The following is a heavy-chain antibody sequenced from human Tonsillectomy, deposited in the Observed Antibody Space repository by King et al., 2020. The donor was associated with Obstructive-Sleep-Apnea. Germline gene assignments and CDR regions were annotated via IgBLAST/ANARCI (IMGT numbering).Heavy chain of an antibody. CDR2: FDPEDGET. Sequence: QLVQSGAEVKKPGASVKVFCKVSGYTLTELSMHWVRQAPGKGLEWMGGFDPEDGETIYAQKFQGRVTMTEDTSTDTAYMELSSLRSEDTAVYYCATDPSSLAVPAARMGVWGQGTTVTVSS. J-gene: IGHJ6*02. CDR3: ATDPSSLAVPAARMGV. CDR1: GYTLTELS. D-gene: IGHD2-2*01. V-gene: IGHV1-24*01.